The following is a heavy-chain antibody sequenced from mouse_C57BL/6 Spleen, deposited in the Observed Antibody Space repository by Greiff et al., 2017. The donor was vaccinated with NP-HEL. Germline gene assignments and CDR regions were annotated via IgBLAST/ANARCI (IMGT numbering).Heavy chain of an antibody. J-gene: IGHJ2*01. Sequence: QVQLKQSGAELVKPGASVKISCKASGYAFSSYWMNWVKQRPGKGLEWIGQIYPGDGDTNYNGKFKGKATLTADKSSSTAYMQLSSLTSEDSAVYFCARRDGYYSLYYFDYWGQGTTLTVSS. CDR1: GYAFSSYW. V-gene: IGHV1-80*01. D-gene: IGHD2-3*01. CDR2: IYPGDGDT. CDR3: ARRDGYYSLYYFDY.